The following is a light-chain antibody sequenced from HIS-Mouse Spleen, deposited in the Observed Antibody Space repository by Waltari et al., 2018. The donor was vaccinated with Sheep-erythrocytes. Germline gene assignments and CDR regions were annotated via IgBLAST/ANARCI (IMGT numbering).Light chain of an antibody. CDR2: KAS. J-gene: IGKJ2*01. V-gene: IGKV1-5*03. CDR3: QQYNSYSPYT. Sequence: DIQMTQSPSTLSASVGDRGTRTCRASQSISSWLAWYQQKPGKAPKLLIYKASSLESGVPSRFSGSGSGTEFTLTISSLQPDDFATYYCQQYNSYSPYTFGQGTKLEIK. CDR1: QSISSW.